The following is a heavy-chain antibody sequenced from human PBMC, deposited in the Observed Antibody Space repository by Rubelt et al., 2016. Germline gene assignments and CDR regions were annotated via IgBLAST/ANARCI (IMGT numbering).Heavy chain of an antibody. Sequence: QVQLVQSGAEVKKPGSSVKVSCKASGGTFSSFGISWVRQAPGQGLEWMGRIIPILGITNYAQKFQGRVTITADKSTSTAYMEGSSLRSEDTAVYYCARSYRNNWFDPWGQGTLVTVSS. J-gene: IGHJ5*02. CDR2: IIPILGIT. D-gene: IGHD1-26*01. V-gene: IGHV1-69*04. CDR1: GGTFSSFG. CDR3: ARSYRNNWFDP.